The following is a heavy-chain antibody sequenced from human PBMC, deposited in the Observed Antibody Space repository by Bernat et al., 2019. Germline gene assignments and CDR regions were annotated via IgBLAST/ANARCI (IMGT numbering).Heavy chain of an antibody. CDR3: ADINKGYYYDSSGYKFAFDI. CDR1: GFSLSTSGVG. CDR2: IYWDDDK. Sequence: QITLKESGPTLVKPTQTLTLTCTFSGFSLSTSGVGVGWIRQPPGKALEWLALIYWDDDKRYSPSLKSRLTITKDTSKNQVVLTMTNMDPVDTAKYYCADINKGYYYDSSGYKFAFDIWGQGTMVTVSS. D-gene: IGHD3-22*01. J-gene: IGHJ3*02. V-gene: IGHV2-5*02.